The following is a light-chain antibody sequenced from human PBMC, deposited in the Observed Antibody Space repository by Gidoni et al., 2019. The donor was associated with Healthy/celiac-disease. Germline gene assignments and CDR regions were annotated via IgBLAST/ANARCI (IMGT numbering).Light chain of an antibody. CDR3: QQYSNRPPT. J-gene: IGKJ1*01. Sequence: DNHMTTSPSSLSASVGDRVTSTCQASQDISNYLNWYQQKPGKAPKLLIYDASNLETGVPARFSGSGSGTDFTFTISSLQPEDIATYYCQQYSNRPPTFGEGTKVEIK. CDR2: DAS. V-gene: IGKV1-33*01. CDR1: QDISNY.